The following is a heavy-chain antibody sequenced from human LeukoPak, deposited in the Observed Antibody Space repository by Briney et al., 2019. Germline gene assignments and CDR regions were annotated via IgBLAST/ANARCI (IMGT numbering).Heavy chain of an antibody. D-gene: IGHD3-10*01. Sequence: GGSLRLSCAASGFTFSNYGMHWVRQAPGKGLEWVAVISYDGPNKYYADSVKGRFTISRDNSQNTLYLQMNSLRAEDTAVYYCARESGITMLRGAHTPWGQGILVTVSS. CDR1: GFTFSNYG. CDR3: ARESGITMLRGAHTP. CDR2: ISYDGPNK. J-gene: IGHJ5*02. V-gene: IGHV3-30*03.